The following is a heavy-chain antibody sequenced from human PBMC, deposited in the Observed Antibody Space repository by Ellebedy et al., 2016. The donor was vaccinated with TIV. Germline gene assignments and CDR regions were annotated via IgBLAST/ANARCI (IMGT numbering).Heavy chain of an antibody. CDR1: GYTFTSYD. J-gene: IGHJ6*02. CDR2: MNPNSGNT. V-gene: IGHV1-8*01. CDR3: ATSVWALHGWPIIGNYYYYYGMDV. Sequence: ASVKVSCXASGYTFTSYDINWVRQATGQGLEWMGWMNPNSGNTGYAQKFQGRVTMTRNTSISTAYMELSSLRSEDTAVYYCATSVWALHGWPIIGNYYYYYGMDVWGQGTTVTVSS. D-gene: IGHD3-16*01.